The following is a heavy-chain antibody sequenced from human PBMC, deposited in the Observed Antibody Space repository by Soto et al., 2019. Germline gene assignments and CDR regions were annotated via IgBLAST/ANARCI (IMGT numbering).Heavy chain of an antibody. CDR2: ISGSGGST. CDR3: AKESSGYNYGFYNYFDY. CDR1: GFNFSSFA. D-gene: IGHD5-18*01. J-gene: IGHJ4*02. Sequence: PVGSLRLSCAASGFNFSSFAMSWVRHAPGKGLDWVSAISGSGGSTYSAYSVKGRFTISRDNSKNMVYLQMHSLRAEDTAVYHCAKESSGYNYGFYNYFDYWGQGTLVTVAS. V-gene: IGHV3-23*01.